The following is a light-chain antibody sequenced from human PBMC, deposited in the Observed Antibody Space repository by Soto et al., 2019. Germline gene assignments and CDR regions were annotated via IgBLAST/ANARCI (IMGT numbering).Light chain of an antibody. J-gene: IGKJ3*01. CDR2: WAS. Sequence: DIVMTQSPDSLAVSLGERATINCKSSQSVLYSSNNKNYLAWYQQKPGQPPKLLIYWASTRESGVPDRFSGSGSGTDFTLTISSLQAEDVAVYYCQQYHSTPLFTFGPGTKVDIK. CDR1: QSVLYSSNNKNY. V-gene: IGKV4-1*01. CDR3: QQYHSTPLFT.